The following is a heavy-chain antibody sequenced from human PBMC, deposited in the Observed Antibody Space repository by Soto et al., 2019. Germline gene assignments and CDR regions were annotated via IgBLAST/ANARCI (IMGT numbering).Heavy chain of an antibody. D-gene: IGHD2-15*01. V-gene: IGHV1-18*04. CDR3: ANPSHPYCRGGRCYAQLYYYGMDA. J-gene: IGHJ6*02. Sequence: ASVKVSCKASGYTFTSYGISWVRQAPGQGLEWMGWISAYNGNTNYAQKLQGRVTMTTDTSTSTAYMELRRLRSDDTAVYYCANPSHPYCRGGRCYAQLYYYGMDAWGQGTPATVSS. CDR2: ISAYNGNT. CDR1: GYTFTSYG.